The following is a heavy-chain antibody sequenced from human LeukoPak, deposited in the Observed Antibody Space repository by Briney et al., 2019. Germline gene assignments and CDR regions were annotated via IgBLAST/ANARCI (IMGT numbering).Heavy chain of an antibody. V-gene: IGHV1-8*01. CDR1: GYTFTSYD. CDR3: ARGVIAAAGMAGFDP. J-gene: IGHJ5*02. Sequence: ASVKVSCKASGYTFTSYDINWVRQATGQGLEWMGLMNPNSGNTGYAQKFQGRVTMTRNTSISTAYMELSSLRSEDTAVYYCARGVIAAAGMAGFDPWGQGTLVTVSS. D-gene: IGHD6-13*01. CDR2: MNPNSGNT.